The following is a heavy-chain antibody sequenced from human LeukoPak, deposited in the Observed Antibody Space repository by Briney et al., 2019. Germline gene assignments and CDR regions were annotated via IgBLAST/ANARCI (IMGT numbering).Heavy chain of an antibody. CDR2: ISSSSSYI. CDR1: GFTFSSYS. D-gene: IGHD3-16*02. J-gene: IGHJ6*02. Sequence: GGSLRLSCAASGFTFSSYSMNWVRQAPGKGLEWVSSISSSSSYIYYADSVKGRFTISRDNAKNSLYLQMNSLRAEDTAVYYCARNPIESHYGMDVWGQGTTVTVSS. V-gene: IGHV3-21*01. CDR3: ARNPIESHYGMDV.